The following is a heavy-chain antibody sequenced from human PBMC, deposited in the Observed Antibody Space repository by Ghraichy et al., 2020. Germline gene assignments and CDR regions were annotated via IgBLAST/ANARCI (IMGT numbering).Heavy chain of an antibody. CDR2: MYYSGTH. J-gene: IGHJ3*02. D-gene: IGHD6-25*01. CDR3: ARDSARLGSAFDI. CDR1: GGSINSDTYY. V-gene: IGHV4-61*01. Sequence: SQTLSLTCSVSGGSINSDTYYWTWIRQPPGKGLEYIGFMYYSGTHNYNPSLKSRVTISVDTSRNQFSLKLTSVTAADTAVYYCARDSARLGSAFDIWGQGIVVTVSS.